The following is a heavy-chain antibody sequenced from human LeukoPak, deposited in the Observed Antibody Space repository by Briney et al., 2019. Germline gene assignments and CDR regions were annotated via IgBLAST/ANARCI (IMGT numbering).Heavy chain of an antibody. CDR2: INHSGST. CDR1: GGSFSGYY. CDR3: ARHGYGGSGWYSRNYYYYGMDV. J-gene: IGHJ6*02. V-gene: IGHV4-34*01. Sequence: SETLSLTCAVYGGSFSGYYWSWIRQPPGKGLEWIGEINHSGSTNYNPSLKSRVTISVDTSKNQFSLKLSSVTAADTAVYYCARHGYGGSGWYSRNYYYYGMDVWGQGTTVTVPS. D-gene: IGHD6-19*01.